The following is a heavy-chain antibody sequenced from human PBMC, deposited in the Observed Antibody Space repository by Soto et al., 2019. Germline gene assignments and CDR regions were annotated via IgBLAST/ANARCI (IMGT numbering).Heavy chain of an antibody. Sequence: QVQLVQSGAEVKKPGASVKVSCKASGYTFTSYGISWVRQAPGQGLEWMGWISAYNGNTNYAQKLQGRVTMTTDTSTSTAYMELRSLRSDDTALYYCARVNSSGWYYRHDAFDIWGQGTMVTVSS. J-gene: IGHJ3*02. CDR1: GYTFTSYG. D-gene: IGHD6-19*01. CDR3: ARVNSSGWYYRHDAFDI. CDR2: ISAYNGNT. V-gene: IGHV1-18*01.